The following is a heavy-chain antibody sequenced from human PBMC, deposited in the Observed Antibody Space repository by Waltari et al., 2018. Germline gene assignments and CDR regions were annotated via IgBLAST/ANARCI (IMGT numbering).Heavy chain of an antibody. J-gene: IGHJ6*02. V-gene: IGHV4-34*02. CDR3: VRLEDCTGPGGHCYSGDPFALDV. D-gene: IGHD2-15*01. CDR1: GGSFSGSY. Sequence: QVQLQQWGAGLLQSSETLSLTRAVYGGSFSGSYGGWVRQPPGKGLEWIGEINHAGYTNHNPSLRSRVTMSADTSKSQFSLKLNSVTAADTAVYYCVRLEDCTGPGGHCYSGDPFALDVWGQGTTVTVSS. CDR2: INHAGYT.